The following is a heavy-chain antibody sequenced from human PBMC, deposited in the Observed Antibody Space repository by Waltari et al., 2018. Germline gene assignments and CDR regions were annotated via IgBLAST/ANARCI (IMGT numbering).Heavy chain of an antibody. CDR3: AREDIVATKVFDD. Sequence: QVQLMQSGAEVKKPGASVKVSCQTSGFTFTSYHMHWVRQAPGQGLEWMGWINCNIGDRGYAQKFRGRVTLTRETSLSTIYMEMNRLTSDDTAVYYCAREDIVATKVFDDWGHGTLVTVSS. D-gene: IGHD5-12*01. CDR2: INCNIGDR. J-gene: IGHJ4*01. V-gene: IGHV1-2*02. CDR1: GFTFTSYH.